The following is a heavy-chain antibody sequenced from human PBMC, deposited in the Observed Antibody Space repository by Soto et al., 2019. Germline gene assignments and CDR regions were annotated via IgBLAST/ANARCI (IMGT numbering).Heavy chain of an antibody. D-gene: IGHD3-22*01. J-gene: IGHJ4*02. CDR3: ARDNGDSSASLVDY. V-gene: IGHV1-18*01. CDR2: ISTYNGKT. Sequence: QIHLAQSGPEVKKPGASVKVSCTSSGYSYANYGLSWVRQAPGQGLEWMGWISTYNGKTDYAQNFQGRVTLTIDTSTTTGYMEVRQLRFDDTAIYYCARDNGDSSASLVDYWGQGTLVTVSS. CDR1: GYSYANYG.